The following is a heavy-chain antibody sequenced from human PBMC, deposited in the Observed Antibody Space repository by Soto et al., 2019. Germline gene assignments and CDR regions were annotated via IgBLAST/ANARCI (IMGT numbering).Heavy chain of an antibody. J-gene: IGHJ6*02. D-gene: IGHD2-15*01. CDR3: ARGVVVVAATQYYYDGMDV. Sequence: QVQLVQSGAEVKKPGSSVKVSCKASGGTFSSYAISWVRQAPGQGLEWMGGIIPIFGTANYAQKFQGRVTITADEATSTAYMELSSLRSEDTAVYYCARGVVVVAATQYYYDGMDVWGQGTTVTVSS. CDR1: GGTFSSYA. V-gene: IGHV1-69*01. CDR2: IIPIFGTA.